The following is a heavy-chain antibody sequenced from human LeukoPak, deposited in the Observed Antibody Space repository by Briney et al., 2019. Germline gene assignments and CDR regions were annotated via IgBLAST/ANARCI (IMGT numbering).Heavy chain of an antibody. J-gene: IGHJ4*02. D-gene: IGHD3-10*01. V-gene: IGHV3-30*02. Sequence: GGSLRLSCAASGFTFSSYGMHWVRQAPGKGLEWVAFIRYDGSNKYYADSVKGRFTISRDNSKNTLYLQMNSLRAEDTAVYYCAKDGTRGYGSGSSYFDYWGQGTLVTVSS. CDR2: IRYDGSNK. CDR1: GFTFSSYG. CDR3: AKDGTRGYGSGSSYFDY.